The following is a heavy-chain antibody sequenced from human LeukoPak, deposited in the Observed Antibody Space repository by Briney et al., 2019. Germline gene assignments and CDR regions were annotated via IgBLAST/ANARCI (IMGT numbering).Heavy chain of an antibody. CDR1: GGSISSSSYY. CDR2: IYYSGST. J-gene: IGHJ6*03. Sequence: SETLSLTCTVSGGSISSSSYYWGWIRQPPGKGLEWIGSIYYSGSTYYNPSLKSRVTISVDTSKNQFSLRLSSVTAADTAVYYCARVENYGDYVGYYYYYMDVWGKGTTVTVSS. V-gene: IGHV4-39*07. CDR3: ARVENYGDYVGYYYYYMDV. D-gene: IGHD4-17*01.